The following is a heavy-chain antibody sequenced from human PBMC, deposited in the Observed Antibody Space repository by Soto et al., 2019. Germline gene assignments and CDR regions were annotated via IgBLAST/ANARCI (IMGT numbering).Heavy chain of an antibody. Sequence: GGSLRLSCATSGFSFRVAWMSWVRQAPGKGLEWVGRIKSKTSGGTREYAAPVKGRFTISTDDSKNTLHLQMDSLKTEDTAVYYCARHGGTFDPWGQGTLVTVSS. D-gene: IGHD3-16*01. CDR1: GFSFRVAW. CDR3: ARHGGTFDP. CDR2: IKSKTSGGTR. V-gene: IGHV3-15*01. J-gene: IGHJ5*02.